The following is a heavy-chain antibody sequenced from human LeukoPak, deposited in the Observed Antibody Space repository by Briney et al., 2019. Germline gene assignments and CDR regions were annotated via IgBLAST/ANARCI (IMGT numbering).Heavy chain of an antibody. CDR2: IGRNGSTI. CDR1: GFIFSDYH. J-gene: IGHJ5*02. CDR3: ACRLIERNS. Sequence: GGSLRLSCVGSGFIFSDYHMNWVRQAPGKGLEWVSYIGRNGSTIKYAASVKGRFSVSRDNAKNSLYLTMNSLRLEDTAVYYCACRLIERNSWGQGTLVTVSS. D-gene: IGHD3-16*01. V-gene: IGHV3-11*04.